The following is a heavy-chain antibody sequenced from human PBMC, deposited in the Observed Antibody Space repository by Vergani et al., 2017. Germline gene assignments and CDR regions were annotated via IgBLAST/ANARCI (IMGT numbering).Heavy chain of an antibody. CDR3: ATNICSGGSCYYDAFDI. CDR1: GYTLTELS. V-gene: IGHV1-24*01. D-gene: IGHD2-15*01. Sequence: QVQLVQSGAEVKKPGASVKVSCKVSGYTLTELSMHWVRQAPGKGLEWMGGFDPEDGETIYAQKFQGRVTMTEGTSTDTAYMELSSLRSEDTAVYYCATNICSGGSCYYDAFDIWGQGTMVTVSS. CDR2: FDPEDGET. J-gene: IGHJ3*02.